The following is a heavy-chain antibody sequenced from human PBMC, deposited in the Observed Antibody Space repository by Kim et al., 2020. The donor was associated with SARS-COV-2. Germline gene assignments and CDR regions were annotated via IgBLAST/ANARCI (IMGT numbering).Heavy chain of an antibody. Sequence: SETLSLTCAVYGGSFSGYYWSWIRQPPGKGLEWIGEINHSGSTNYNPSLKSRVTISVDTSKNQFSLKLSSVTAADTAVYYCARPSKLEPRKYYYYYGMDVWGQGTTVTVSS. CDR2: INHSGST. D-gene: IGHD6-6*01. CDR1: GGSFSGYY. CDR3: ARPSKLEPRKYYYYYGMDV. J-gene: IGHJ6*02. V-gene: IGHV4-34*01.